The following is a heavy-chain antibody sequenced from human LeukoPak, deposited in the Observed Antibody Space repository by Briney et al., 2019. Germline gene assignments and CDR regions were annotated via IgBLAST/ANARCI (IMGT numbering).Heavy chain of an antibody. D-gene: IGHD3-22*01. Sequence: PSETLSLTCTVSGGSISSYYWSWIRQPPGKGLEWVSYISSSSSTIYYADSVKGRFTISRDNAKNSLYLQMNSLRAEDTAVYYCAREGRLLPIRHAFDIWGQGTMVTVSS. CDR2: ISSSSSTI. CDR1: GGSISSYY. J-gene: IGHJ3*02. CDR3: AREGRLLPIRHAFDI. V-gene: IGHV3-48*04.